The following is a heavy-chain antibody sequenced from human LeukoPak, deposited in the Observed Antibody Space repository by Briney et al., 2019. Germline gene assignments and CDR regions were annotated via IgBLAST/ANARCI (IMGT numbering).Heavy chain of an antibody. V-gene: IGHV4-39*01. CDR3: ARTIFGVVLFAY. J-gene: IGHJ4*02. CDR2: IYYSGST. CDR1: GGSISSSSYY. Sequence: SETLSLTCTFSGGSISSSSYYWGWFRQPPGKGLEWIGSIYYSGSTYYNPSLKSRVTLSVDTSKNQFSLKLSSVTAADTAVYYCARTIFGVVLFAYWGQGTLVTVSS. D-gene: IGHD3-3*01.